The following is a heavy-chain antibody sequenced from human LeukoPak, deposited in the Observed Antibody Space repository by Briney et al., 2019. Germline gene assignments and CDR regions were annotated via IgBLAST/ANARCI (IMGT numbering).Heavy chain of an antibody. CDR1: DDSISRRSYY. CDR2: IYHSGST. J-gene: IGHJ3*02. D-gene: IGHD5-12*01. CDR3: ARGSLGSLHDSFDI. V-gene: IGHV4-39*07. Sequence: PSETLSLTCAVSDDSISRRSYYWVWIRQPPGKGLEWIGSIYHSGSTYYNPSLNSRVTIAVDSSKNQFSLRVTSMAAADTALYFCARGSLGSLHDSFDIWGQGTMVTVSS.